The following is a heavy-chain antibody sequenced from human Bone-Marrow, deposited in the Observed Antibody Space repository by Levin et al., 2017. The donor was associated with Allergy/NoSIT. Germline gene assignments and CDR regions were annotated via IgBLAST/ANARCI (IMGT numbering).Heavy chain of an antibody. CDR1: GFTFNSYA. CDR2: INSGGTGT. J-gene: IGHJ5*01. CDR3: AKSGRGNWFDS. Sequence: GGSLRLSCAASGFTFNSYAMNWVRQAPGKGLEWVSSINSGGTGTYYADSVKGRFTISRDNSKSTLSLQMDSLRAEDTAVYFCAKSGRGNWFDSWGQGTLVTVSS. D-gene: IGHD1-26*01. V-gene: IGHV3-23*01.